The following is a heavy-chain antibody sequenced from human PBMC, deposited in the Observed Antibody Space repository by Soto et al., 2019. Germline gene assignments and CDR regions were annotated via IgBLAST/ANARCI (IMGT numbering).Heavy chain of an antibody. CDR2: SDGSRANP. V-gene: IGHV3-11*06. CDR3: ARAVGNYYGMDV. J-gene: IGHJ6*02. CDR1: GFTSRDYY. D-gene: IGHD1-26*01. Sequence: QVQLVESGGGLVRLGGSLRLPCAASGFTSRDYYRNWIRQAPGRGRKWLSNSDGSRANPNYADPVKGRFTISRDNAKNSLFLQLTSLRDEDTAVYYCARAVGNYYGMDVWGQGTTVTVSS.